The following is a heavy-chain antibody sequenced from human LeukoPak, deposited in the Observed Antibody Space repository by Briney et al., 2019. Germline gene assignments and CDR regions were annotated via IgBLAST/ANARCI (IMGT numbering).Heavy chain of an antibody. CDR1: GGSISSYY. Sequence: SETLSLTCTVSGGSISSYYWSWIRQPPGKGLEWIGYMYYSGSTNYNPSLKSRVTISIDTSKNQFSLKLSSVTAADMAVYYCARGRTYVDYWGQGTLVTVPS. V-gene: IGHV4-59*08. D-gene: IGHD1-26*01. J-gene: IGHJ4*02. CDR2: MYYSGST. CDR3: ARGRTYVDY.